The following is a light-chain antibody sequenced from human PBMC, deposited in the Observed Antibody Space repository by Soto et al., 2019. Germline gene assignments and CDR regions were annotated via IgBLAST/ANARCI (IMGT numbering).Light chain of an antibody. CDR3: TSYTSSFTYV. Sequence: QSALTQPASVSGSPGQSIAVSCTGTSSDVGGYNFVSWYQHHPGKAPKLIIYDVNNRPSGVSDRFSGSKSGNTASLTISGLQAEDEADYYCTSYTSSFTYVFGAGNKLTVL. CDR2: DVN. CDR1: SSDVGGYNF. J-gene: IGLJ1*01. V-gene: IGLV2-14*03.